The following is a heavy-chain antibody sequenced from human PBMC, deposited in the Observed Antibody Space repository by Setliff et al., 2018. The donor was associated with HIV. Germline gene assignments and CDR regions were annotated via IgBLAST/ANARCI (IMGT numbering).Heavy chain of an antibody. D-gene: IGHD3-22*01. CDR1: GGTFSSYA. CDR3: ARSRIVVVTADDAFDI. Sequence: ASVKVSCKASGGTFSSYAISWVRQAPGQGLEWMGGIIPIFGTANYAQKVQGRVTITADESTGTAYMELSSLRSEDTAVYYCARSRIVVVTADDAFDIWGQGTLVTVSS. CDR2: IIPIFGTA. V-gene: IGHV1-69*13. J-gene: IGHJ3*02.